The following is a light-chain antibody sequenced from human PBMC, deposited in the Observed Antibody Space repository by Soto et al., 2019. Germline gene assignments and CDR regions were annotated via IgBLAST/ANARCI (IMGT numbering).Light chain of an antibody. V-gene: IGKV1-39*01. Sequence: DIQMTQSPSSLSASVGDRVTITCRASQSVSSYLNWYQQKPGKAPKLLIYAASSLQSGVPSRFSGSGSGTDLAHTISRLQPEDFATYYCQQSYSTPRTFGQGTKVEIK. CDR1: QSVSSY. CDR3: QQSYSTPRT. CDR2: AAS. J-gene: IGKJ1*01.